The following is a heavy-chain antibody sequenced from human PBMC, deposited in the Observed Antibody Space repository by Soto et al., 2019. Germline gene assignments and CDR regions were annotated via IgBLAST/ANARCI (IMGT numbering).Heavy chain of an antibody. J-gene: IGHJ4*02. CDR2: ISAYNGNT. V-gene: IGHV1-18*01. CDR3: ARGYDYIWGSYRFDVGY. Sequence: ASVKVSCKASGYTFTSYGISWVRQAPGQGLEWMGWISAYNGNTNYAQKLQGRVTMTTDTSTSTAYMELRSLRSDDTAVYYCARGYDYIWGSYRFDVGYWGQGTLVTVSS. D-gene: IGHD3-16*02. CDR1: GYTFTSYG.